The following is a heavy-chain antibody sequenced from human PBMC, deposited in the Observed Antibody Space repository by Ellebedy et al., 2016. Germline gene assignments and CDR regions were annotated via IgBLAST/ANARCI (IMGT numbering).Heavy chain of an antibody. D-gene: IGHD3-16*02. J-gene: IGHJ4*02. CDR2: ISGRGGNT. Sequence: GESLKISCVASGFNFISYSMSWVRQAPGKGLEWVSVISGRGGNTHYADSVEGRFTISRDNSRNTLYLQMSSLRADDTAIYYCAKTTEASTTYYDYVWGNYRSASIDYWGQGTQVTVSS. CDR3: AKTTEASTTYYDYVWGNYRSASIDY. CDR1: GFNFISYS. V-gene: IGHV3-23*01.